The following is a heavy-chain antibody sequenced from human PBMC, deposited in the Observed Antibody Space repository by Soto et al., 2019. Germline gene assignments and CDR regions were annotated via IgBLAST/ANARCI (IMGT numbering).Heavy chain of an antibody. D-gene: IGHD1-1*01. V-gene: IGHV3-11*05. CDR2: ISSSSRYT. CDR1: GFTVSDYD. J-gene: IGHJ6*02. Sequence: QVPLMESGGGLVKPGGSLRLSCAASGFTVSDYDMNWIRQAPGKGLEWVSYISSSSRYTKYADSVKGRFTISRDNAKSSLVLQMNSLRAEDTAVYYCARATTGRAPMDVWGQGTTVTVS. CDR3: ARATTGRAPMDV.